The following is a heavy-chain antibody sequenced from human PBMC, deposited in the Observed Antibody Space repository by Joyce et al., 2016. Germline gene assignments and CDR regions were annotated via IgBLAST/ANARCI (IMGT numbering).Heavy chain of an antibody. CDR2: FIPFFGAA. Sequence: QVLLVQSVATVKRPGSSLRVSCKSSGGAFSNFTVNWVRQAPGQRLEWMGGFIPFFGAAKYAEHFQGRVTLTADLSTRTAYMELSSLTSADTAVYYCARGGTSSDHYFFYTLDVWGPGTTVIVSS. J-gene: IGHJ6*02. CDR1: GGAFSNFT. V-gene: IGHV1-69*12. D-gene: IGHD1-14*01. CDR3: ARGGTSSDHYFFYTLDV.